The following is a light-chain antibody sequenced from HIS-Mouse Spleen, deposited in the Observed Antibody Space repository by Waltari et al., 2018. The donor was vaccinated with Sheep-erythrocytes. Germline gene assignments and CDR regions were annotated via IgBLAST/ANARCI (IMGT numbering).Light chain of an antibody. CDR1: SSDVGGYNY. J-gene: IGLJ3*02. CDR2: EVS. CDR3: SSYAGSNNWV. V-gene: IGLV2-8*01. Sequence: QSALTQPRSVSGSPGQSVTISCTGTSSDVGGYNYVPWYQQYPGKAPKLMIYEVSKRPSGVPDRFSGSKSGNTASLTVSGLQAEDEADYYCSSYAGSNNWVFGGGTKLTVL.